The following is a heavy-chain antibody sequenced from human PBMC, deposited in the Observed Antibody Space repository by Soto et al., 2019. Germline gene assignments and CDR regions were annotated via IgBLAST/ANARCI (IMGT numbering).Heavy chain of an antibody. CDR2: IYYSGRT. D-gene: IGHD6-6*01. CDR1: GGSISSGGYY. CDR3: ARGSFSSSSSWFDP. V-gene: IGHV4-31*03. Sequence: AWETLSLTCTVSGGSISSGGYYWSWIRQHPGKGLEWIGYIYYSGRTYYDPSLHSRVSIAVDTTENQFSLKLTSVTAAETSVYYCARGSFSSSSSWFDPWGRGTLVTVSS. J-gene: IGHJ5*02.